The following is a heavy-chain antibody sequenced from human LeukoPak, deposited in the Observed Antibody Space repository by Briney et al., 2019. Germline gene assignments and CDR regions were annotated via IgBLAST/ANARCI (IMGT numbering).Heavy chain of an antibody. Sequence: SETLSLTCSVSGGSISTNTHYWGWIRQPPGKGLEWIGTIHYTGRTYYNTSLKSRVTISVDTSKNQFSLRLNSVTAADTAVYYCAREEAATVTTAMFDPWGQGILVTVSS. V-gene: IGHV4-39*07. J-gene: IGHJ5*02. CDR3: AREEAATVTTAMFDP. CDR1: GGSISTNTHY. D-gene: IGHD4-11*01. CDR2: IHYTGRT.